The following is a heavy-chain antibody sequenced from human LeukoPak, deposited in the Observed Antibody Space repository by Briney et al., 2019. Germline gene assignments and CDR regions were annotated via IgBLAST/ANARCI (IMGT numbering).Heavy chain of an antibody. Sequence: PGRSLRLSCAASGFTFDDYAMHWVRQAPGKGLEWVSGISWNSGSIGYADSVKGRFTISRDNAKNSLYLQMNSLRAEDTAFYYCAKDIVSGSSGYFHHEDYWGQGTLVTVSS. V-gene: IGHV3-9*01. CDR3: AKDIVSGSSGYFHHEDY. J-gene: IGHJ4*02. CDR1: GFTFDDYA. CDR2: ISWNSGSI. D-gene: IGHD3-22*01.